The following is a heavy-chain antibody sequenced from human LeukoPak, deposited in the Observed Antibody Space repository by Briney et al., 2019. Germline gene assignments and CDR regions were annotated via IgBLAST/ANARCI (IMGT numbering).Heavy chain of an antibody. V-gene: IGHV1-46*01. CDR2: INPSGGST. CDR1: GHTFTSYY. J-gene: IGHJ3*02. D-gene: IGHD2-15*01. CDR3: ARESSSVVVVAATGYDAFDI. Sequence: GASVKVSCKASGHTFTSYYMHWVRQAPGQGLEWMGIINPSGGSTSYAQKFQGRVTMTRDMSTSTVYMELSSLRSEDTAVYYCARESSSVVVVAATGYDAFDIWGQGTMVTVSS.